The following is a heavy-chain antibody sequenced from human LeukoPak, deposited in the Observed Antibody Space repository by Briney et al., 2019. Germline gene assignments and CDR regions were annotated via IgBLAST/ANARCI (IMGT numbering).Heavy chain of an antibody. CDR2: IYYSGST. CDR1: GDSIRSSTSY. J-gene: IGHJ4*02. V-gene: IGHV4-39*07. CDR3: ARDLNGAGSYSFDL. D-gene: IGHD3-10*01. Sequence: KPSETLSLTCTVSGDSIRSSTSYWGWIRQPPGKGLEWIGSIYYSGSTYYNPSLKSRVTISVDTSKNQFSLNLTSVTAADTAVYYCARDLNGAGSYSFDLWGQGTLVTVT.